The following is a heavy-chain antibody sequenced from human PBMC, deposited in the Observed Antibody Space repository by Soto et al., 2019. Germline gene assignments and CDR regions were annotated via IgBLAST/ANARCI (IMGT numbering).Heavy chain of an antibody. D-gene: IGHD1-26*01. CDR3: AREGGGYRFDY. CDR2: IFYSGHL. J-gene: IGHJ4*02. V-gene: IGHV4-59*01. Sequence: PSETMYLTCAVSGPSFGTYYLSWIRQPPGKGLEWIGYIFYSGHLKYNPSLKSRLTISVDPPKNQISLRLTSVTAADTAVYYCAREGGGYRFDYWGQGALVTVSS. CDR1: GPSFGTYY.